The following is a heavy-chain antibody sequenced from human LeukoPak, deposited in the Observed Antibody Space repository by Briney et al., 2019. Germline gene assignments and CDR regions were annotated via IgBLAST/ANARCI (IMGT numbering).Heavy chain of an antibody. V-gene: IGHV3-33*01. D-gene: IGHD2-21*02. Sequence: GGSLRLSCAASGFTFSSYGMHWVRQAPGKGLEWVAVIWYDGSNKYYADSVKGRFTISRDNAKNTLYLQMNSLRAEDTAVYYCSRDSLSSCGGDCYSGLDVWGQGTTVTVSS. CDR1: GFTFSSYG. J-gene: IGHJ6*02. CDR3: SRDSLSSCGGDCYSGLDV. CDR2: IWYDGSNK.